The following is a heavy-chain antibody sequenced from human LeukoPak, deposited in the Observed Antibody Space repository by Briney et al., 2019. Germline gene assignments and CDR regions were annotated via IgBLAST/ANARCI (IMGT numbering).Heavy chain of an antibody. CDR2: IKQDGSEK. D-gene: IGHD3-16*01. CDR3: ARALGGDYVGY. V-gene: IGHV3-7*03. J-gene: IGHJ4*02. CDR1: GFTFSSYW. Sequence: GGSLRLSCAASGFTFSSYWMGWVRQAPGKGLEWVANIKQDGSEKYYVDSVKGRFTISRDNAKNSLYLQMNSLRAEDTAVYYCARALGGDYVGYWGQGTLVTVSS.